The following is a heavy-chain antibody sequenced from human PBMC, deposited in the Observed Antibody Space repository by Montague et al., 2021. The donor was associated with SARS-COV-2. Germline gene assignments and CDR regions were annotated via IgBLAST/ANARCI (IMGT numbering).Heavy chain of an antibody. CDR3: ARAVSVRRAVNWFDP. D-gene: IGHD3-10*01. CDR1: GGSMSDHY. J-gene: IGHJ5*02. V-gene: IGHV4-59*11. CDR2: IYYSGGI. Sequence: SETLSLTCTVSGGSMSDHYWAWIRQPPGKGLEWLAYIYYSGGINSHASXXGRVSMSVDTSKNRFSLKLTSVTAADTAVYYCARAVSVRRAVNWFDPWGQGTLVTVSS.